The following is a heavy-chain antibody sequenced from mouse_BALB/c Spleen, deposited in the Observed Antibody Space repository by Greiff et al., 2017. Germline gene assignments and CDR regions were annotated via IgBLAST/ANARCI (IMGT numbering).Heavy chain of an antibody. J-gene: IGHJ4*01. Sequence: EVKVEESGPGLVKPSQSLSLTCTVTGYSITSDYAWNWIRQFPGNKLEWMGYISYSGSTSYNPSLKSRISITRDTSKNQFFLQLNSVTTEDTATYYCARKGDGYFYYAMDYWGQGTSVTVSS. CDR1: GYSITSDYA. V-gene: IGHV3-2*02. CDR3: ARKGDGYFYYAMDY. CDR2: ISYSGST. D-gene: IGHD2-3*01.